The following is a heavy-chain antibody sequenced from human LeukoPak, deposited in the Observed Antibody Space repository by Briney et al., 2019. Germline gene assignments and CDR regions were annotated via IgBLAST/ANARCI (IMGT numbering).Heavy chain of an antibody. V-gene: IGHV3-33*06. Sequence: GGSLRLSSAASGFTFSSYGMHWVRQAPGKGLEWVAVIWYDGSNKYYADSVKGRFTISRDNSKNTLYLQMNSLRAEDTAVYYCAKPLGATNAFDIWGQGTMVTVSS. CDR2: IWYDGSNK. D-gene: IGHD1-26*01. CDR1: GFTFSSYG. CDR3: AKPLGATNAFDI. J-gene: IGHJ3*02.